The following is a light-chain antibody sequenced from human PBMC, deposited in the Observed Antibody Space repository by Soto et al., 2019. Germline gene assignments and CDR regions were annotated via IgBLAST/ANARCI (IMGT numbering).Light chain of an antibody. Sequence: IVFTQSPATLSLSRGERATLSCRASQSVGSRLAWYQQRPGQAPRLLIYDAFYRATGIPARLSGSGSGTDFTLIINRLEIEDSGVYYCQNRDQCPPAATFGGGTK. CDR3: QNRDQCPPAAT. J-gene: IGKJ4*01. CDR2: DAF. V-gene: IGKV3-11*01. CDR1: QSVGSR.